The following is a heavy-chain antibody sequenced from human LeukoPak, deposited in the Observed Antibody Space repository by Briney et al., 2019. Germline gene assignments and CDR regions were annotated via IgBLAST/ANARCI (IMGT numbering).Heavy chain of an antibody. V-gene: IGHV1-2*02. J-gene: IGHJ5*02. CDR3: ARLGDGYNYPGNWFDP. CDR1: GYTFTGYY. D-gene: IGHD5-24*01. Sequence: ASVKVSCKASGYTFTGYYMHWVRQAPGQGLEWMGWINPNSGGTNYAQKFQGRVTMTRDTSISTAYMELSRLRSDDTAVYYCARLGDGYNYPGNWFDPWGQGTLVTVSS. CDR2: INPNSGGT.